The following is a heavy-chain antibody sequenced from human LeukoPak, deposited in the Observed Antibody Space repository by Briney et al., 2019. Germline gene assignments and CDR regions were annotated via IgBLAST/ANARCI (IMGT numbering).Heavy chain of an antibody. Sequence: PSETLSLTCTVSGGSISSSSYYWGWIRQPPGKGLEWIGSIYYSGSTYYNPSLKSRVTISVDTSKNQFSLKLSSVTAADTAVYYCARVGHYYDSSGYLDYWGQGTLVTVSS. CDR3: ARVGHYYDSSGYLDY. V-gene: IGHV4-39*07. J-gene: IGHJ4*02. CDR1: GGSISSSSYY. CDR2: IYYSGST. D-gene: IGHD3-22*01.